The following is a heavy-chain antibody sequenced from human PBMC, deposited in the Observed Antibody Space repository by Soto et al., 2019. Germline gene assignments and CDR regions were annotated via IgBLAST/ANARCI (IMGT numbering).Heavy chain of an antibody. J-gene: IGHJ4*02. CDR2: ISYDGSNK. Sequence: GGSLRLSCAASGFTFSSYAMHWVRQAPGKGLEWVAVISYDGSNKYYADSVKGRFTISRDNSKNTLYLQMNSLRAEDTAVYYCARTSGSYYYPNKDYWGQGTLGTVSS. V-gene: IGHV3-30-3*01. CDR3: ARTSGSYYYPNKDY. CDR1: GFTFSSYA. D-gene: IGHD3-10*01.